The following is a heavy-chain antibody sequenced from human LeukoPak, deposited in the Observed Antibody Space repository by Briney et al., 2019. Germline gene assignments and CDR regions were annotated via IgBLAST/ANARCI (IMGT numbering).Heavy chain of an antibody. J-gene: IGHJ6*02. D-gene: IGHD4-17*01. CDR3: ARDQKVTRNYYYYYGMDV. CDR1: GFTVSSNY. Sequence: GGSLRLSCAASGFTVSSNYMSWVRQAPGKGLEWVSVIYSGGSTYYADSVKGRFTISRDNSKNTLHLQMNSLRAEDTAVYYCARDQKVTRNYYYYYGMDVWGQGTTVTVSS. V-gene: IGHV3-53*01. CDR2: IYSGGST.